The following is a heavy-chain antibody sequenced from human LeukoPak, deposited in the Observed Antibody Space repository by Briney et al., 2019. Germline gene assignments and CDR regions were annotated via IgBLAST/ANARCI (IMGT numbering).Heavy chain of an antibody. J-gene: IGHJ6*02. CDR2: ISGSGGST. Sequence: GGSLRLSCAASGFTFSSNAMSWVRQAPGKGLEWVSYISGSGGSTYYADSVKGRFTISRDNSKNTLYLQMSSLRAEDTAVYYCAKGAGYFDYVWGSYDYYYAMDVWGQGTTVTVSS. V-gene: IGHV3-23*01. D-gene: IGHD3-16*01. CDR3: AKGAGYFDYVWGSYDYYYAMDV. CDR1: GFTFSSNA.